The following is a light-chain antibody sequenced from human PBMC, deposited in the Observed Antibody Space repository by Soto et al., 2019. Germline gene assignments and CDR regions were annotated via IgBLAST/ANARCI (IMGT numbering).Light chain of an antibody. CDR1: QGVGSY. V-gene: IGKV1-9*01. CDR3: QQYENYWT. J-gene: IGKJ1*01. CDR2: AAS. Sequence: QLTQSPSSLSASVGDRVTISCRASQGVGSYLAWYQQKPGKAPKLLIYAASTLQSGVPSRFSGSGSGTEFTLTISSLQPEDFGIYYCQQYENYWTFGQGTKVDIK.